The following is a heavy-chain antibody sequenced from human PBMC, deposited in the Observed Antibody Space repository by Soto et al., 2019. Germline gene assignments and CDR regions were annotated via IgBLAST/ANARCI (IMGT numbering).Heavy chain of an antibody. J-gene: IGHJ4*02. CDR2: IDWDDDK. V-gene: IGHV2-70*04. CDR1: GFSLSTSGMR. CDR3: ARMFHCSGGTCPFDY. D-gene: IGHD2-15*01. Sequence: SGPTLANPTQTLTLTCTFSGFSLSTSGMRVSWIRQPPGKALEWLARIDWDDDKFYHTSLKTRLTISKDSSKNQVVLTMTNMDPVDTATYYCARMFHCSGGTCPFDYWGQGALVTVSS.